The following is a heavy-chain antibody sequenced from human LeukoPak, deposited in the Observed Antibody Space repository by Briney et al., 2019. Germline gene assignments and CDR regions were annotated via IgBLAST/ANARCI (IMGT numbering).Heavy chain of an antibody. Sequence: RASVKVSCKASGYTFTSYGISWVRQAPGQGLEWMGWISAYNGNTNYAQKLQGRVTMTTDTSTSTAYMELRSLRSDDTAVYYCARDSGEQWLVRGNWFDPWGQGTLVTVSS. V-gene: IGHV1-18*01. CDR3: ARDSGEQWLVRGNWFDP. CDR2: ISAYNGNT. D-gene: IGHD6-19*01. J-gene: IGHJ5*02. CDR1: GYTFTSYG.